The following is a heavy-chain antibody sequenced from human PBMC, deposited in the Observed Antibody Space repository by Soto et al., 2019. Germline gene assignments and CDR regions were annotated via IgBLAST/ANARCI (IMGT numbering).Heavy chain of an antibody. CDR3: ARVRSGSSYDAFDI. CDR2: ISSSSGYI. V-gene: IGHV3-21*02. J-gene: IGHJ3*02. CDR1: GFTFSTYS. D-gene: IGHD3-10*01. Sequence: EVQLVESGGGLVKPGGSLRLSWAASGFTFSTYSMNWVRQAPAKGLEWVSSISSSSGYIYYADSVKGRFTISRDNTKNSLYLQVNSLRAEDTAIYYCARVRSGSSYDAFDIWGQGTMVTVSS.